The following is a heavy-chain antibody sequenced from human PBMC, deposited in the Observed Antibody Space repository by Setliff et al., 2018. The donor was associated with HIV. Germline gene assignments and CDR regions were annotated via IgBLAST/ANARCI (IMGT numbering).Heavy chain of an antibody. J-gene: IGHJ6*03. V-gene: IGHV1-46*01. CDR1: GYTFTIYY. CDR3: ARGGRFSAPGRDIWYYYYYMDV. CDR2: INPNSGST. Sequence: ASVKVSCKASGYTFTIYYMHWVRQAPGQGLEWIGIINPNSGSTSYAQNFQGRVTMTRDTSTSTVYMELSGMRSEDTAVYYCARGGRFSAPGRDIWYYYYYMDVWGKGTTVTVSS. D-gene: IGHD3-9*01.